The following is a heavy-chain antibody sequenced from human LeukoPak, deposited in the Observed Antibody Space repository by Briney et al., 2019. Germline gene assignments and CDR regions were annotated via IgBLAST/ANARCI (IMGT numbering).Heavy chain of an antibody. Sequence: SETLSLTCSVSGGSIYSYHWSWIRQPPGKGLEWIGYVYYTGSTNYSPSLESRVTMSIDTSRNQFSLKLSSVTAADTAVYYCARQADDSSSSLVYFDYWGQGTLVTVSS. D-gene: IGHD6-6*01. CDR3: ARQADDSSSSLVYFDY. V-gene: IGHV4-59*08. J-gene: IGHJ4*02. CDR2: VYYTGST. CDR1: GGSIYSYH.